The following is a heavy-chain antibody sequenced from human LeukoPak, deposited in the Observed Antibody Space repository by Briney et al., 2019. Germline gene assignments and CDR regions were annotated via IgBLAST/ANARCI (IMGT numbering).Heavy chain of an antibody. CDR3: ARGPDPVVRGHRRAFDL. Sequence: GGSLRLSCAASGFTFSNAWMAWVRQAPGKGLEWVSVVSNDGSNQDYTDSVKGRFIISRDDSKSTVYLQMNSLRVDDTAMYYCARGPDPVVRGHRRAFDLWGQGTMVTVSS. D-gene: IGHD3-10*01. J-gene: IGHJ3*01. CDR2: VSNDGSNQ. CDR1: GFTFSNAW. V-gene: IGHV3-30-3*01.